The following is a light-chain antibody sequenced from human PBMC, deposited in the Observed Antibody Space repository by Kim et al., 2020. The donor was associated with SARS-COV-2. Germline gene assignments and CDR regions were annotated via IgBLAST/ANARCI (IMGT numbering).Light chain of an antibody. V-gene: IGKV2-30*01. CDR2: KVS. CDR3: MQGTHWTPT. CDR1: ESLGYSDGNAC. Sequence: PASSSCRSRESLGYSDGNACLTWFHQRPGQAPRRLVYKVSSRDSGVPDRFSGSGSGTDFTLKISGVEAEDVGIYYCMQGTHWTPTFGQGTKVDIK. J-gene: IGKJ1*01.